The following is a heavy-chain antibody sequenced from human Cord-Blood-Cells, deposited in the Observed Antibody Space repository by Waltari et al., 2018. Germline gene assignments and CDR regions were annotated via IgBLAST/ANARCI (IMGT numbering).Heavy chain of an antibody. J-gene: IGHJ4*02. Sequence: QVQLQESRPGLVKPSETLSLTCTVSGGSISSYSWSWIRQPPGKGLEWIGYIYYSGSTNYNPSLKSRVTISVDTSKNQFSLKLRSVTAADTAVYYCARFGDYFDYWGQGTLVTVSS. D-gene: IGHD3-10*01. CDR3: ARFGDYFDY. CDR2: IYYSGST. CDR1: GGSISSYS. V-gene: IGHV4-59*01.